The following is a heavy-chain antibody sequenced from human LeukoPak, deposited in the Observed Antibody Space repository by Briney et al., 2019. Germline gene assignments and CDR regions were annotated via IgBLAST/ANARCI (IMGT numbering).Heavy chain of an antibody. V-gene: IGHV3-30*02. CDR1: GFTFSSYG. CDR2: IRYDGSNK. CDR3: AGGYSYGFGAFDI. D-gene: IGHD5-18*01. J-gene: IGHJ3*02. Sequence: GGSLRLSCAASGFTFSSYGMHWVRQAPGKGLEWVAFIRYDGSNKYYADSVKGRFTISRDNSKNTLYLQMNSLRAEDTAVYYCAGGYSYGFGAFDIWGQGTMVTVSS.